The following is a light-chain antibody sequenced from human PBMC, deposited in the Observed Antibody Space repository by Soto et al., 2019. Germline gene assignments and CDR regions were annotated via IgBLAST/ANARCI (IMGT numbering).Light chain of an antibody. CDR2: GAS. Sequence: EIVLTQSPGTLSLSPGERATLSCRASQSVSSSYLAWYQQKPGQPPRLLIYGASSRATGIPDRFSGSGSGTDFTLTISRLEPEDFAVYYCQQYGRTFGPGTKVEIK. CDR1: QSVSSSY. CDR3: QQYGRT. V-gene: IGKV3-20*01. J-gene: IGKJ3*01.